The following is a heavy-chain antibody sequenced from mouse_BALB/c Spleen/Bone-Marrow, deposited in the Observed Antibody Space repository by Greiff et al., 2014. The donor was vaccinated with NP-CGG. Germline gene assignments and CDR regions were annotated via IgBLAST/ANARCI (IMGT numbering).Heavy chain of an antibody. D-gene: IGHD1-1*01. CDR3: AREGDYYGSSDY. J-gene: IGHJ2*01. Sequence: VQLVESGPGLVAPSQSLSITCTVSGFSLTSYGVHWVRQPPGKGLEWLGVIWAGGSTNYNSALMSGLSISKDNSKSQVFLKMNSLQTDDTAMYYCAREGDYYGSSDYWGQGTTLTVSS. V-gene: IGHV2-9*02. CDR1: GFSLTSYG. CDR2: IWAGGST.